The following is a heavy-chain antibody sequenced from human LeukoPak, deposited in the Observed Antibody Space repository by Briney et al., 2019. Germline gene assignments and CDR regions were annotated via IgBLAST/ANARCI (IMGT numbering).Heavy chain of an antibody. CDR3: ARARDNYDNSGFSALDL. V-gene: IGHV3-33*01. CDR1: GFIFSSFG. D-gene: IGHD3-22*01. CDR2: LWYDETNK. J-gene: IGHJ5*02. Sequence: GGSLRLSCTAPGFIFSSFGMHWVRQAPGKGLEWVASLWYDETNKYYADSVKGRFTISRDNFKNTLNLQMDSLRAEDTAIYYCARARDNYDNSGFSALDLWGQGTLVSVSS.